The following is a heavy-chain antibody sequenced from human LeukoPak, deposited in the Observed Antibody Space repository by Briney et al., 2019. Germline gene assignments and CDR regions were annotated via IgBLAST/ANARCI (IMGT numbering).Heavy chain of an antibody. J-gene: IGHJ4*02. CDR3: ARFINAYSGRGDY. CDR1: GFTVSSNY. D-gene: IGHD1-26*01. V-gene: IGHV3-53*01. Sequence: GGSLRLSCAASGFTVSSNYMSWVRQAPGKGLEWVSVIYSGGSTYYADSVKGRFTISRDNSRNTPYLQMNSLRAEDTAVYYCARFINAYSGRGDYWGQGTLVTVSS. CDR2: IYSGGST.